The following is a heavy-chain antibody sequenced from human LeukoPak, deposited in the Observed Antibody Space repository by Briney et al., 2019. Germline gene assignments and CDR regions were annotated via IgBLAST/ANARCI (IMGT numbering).Heavy chain of an antibody. D-gene: IGHD3-22*01. CDR1: GFTFSSYW. Sequence: GGFLRLSCAASGFTFSSYWMSWVRQAPGKGLEWVANIKQDGSEKYYVDSVKGRFTISRDNAKNSLYLQMNSLRAEDTAVYYCARDGDSSGYYYGSYFDYWGQGTLVTVSS. V-gene: IGHV3-7*01. CDR3: ARDGDSSGYYYGSYFDY. CDR2: IKQDGSEK. J-gene: IGHJ4*02.